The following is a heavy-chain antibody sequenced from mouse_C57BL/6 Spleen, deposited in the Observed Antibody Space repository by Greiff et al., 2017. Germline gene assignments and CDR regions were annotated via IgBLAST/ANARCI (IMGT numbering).Heavy chain of an antibody. CDR1: GFNIKDDY. J-gene: IGHJ2*01. CDR2: IDPENGDT. Sequence: EVKLQESGAELVRPGASVKLSCTASGFNIKDDYMHWVKQRPEQGLEWIGWIDPENGDTEYASKFQGKATITADTSSNTAYLQLSSLTSEDTAVYYCTRLGSSYDYWGQGTTLTVSS. CDR3: TRLGSSYDY. D-gene: IGHD1-1*01. V-gene: IGHV14-4*01.